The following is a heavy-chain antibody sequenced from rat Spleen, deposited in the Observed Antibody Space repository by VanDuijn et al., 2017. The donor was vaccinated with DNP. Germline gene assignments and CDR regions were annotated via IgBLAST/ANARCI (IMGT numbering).Heavy chain of an antibody. J-gene: IGHJ2*01. D-gene: IGHD1-12*01. Sequence: EVQLVESGGGSVQPGRSMKLSCAASGFTFSSFPMAWVRQAPTKVLDWVATISNTGDSTYYRDSVRGRFTISRDNAKSTLYLQMNRLRSEDTATYYCARQSAIYYYGYVPTFFDYWGQGVMVAVSS. CDR2: ISNTGDST. CDR1: GFTFSSFP. CDR3: ARQSAIYYYGYVPTFFDY. V-gene: IGHV5-46*01.